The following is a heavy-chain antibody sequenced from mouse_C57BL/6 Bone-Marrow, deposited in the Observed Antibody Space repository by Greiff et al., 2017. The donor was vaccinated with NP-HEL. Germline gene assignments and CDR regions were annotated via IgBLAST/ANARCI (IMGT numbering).Heavy chain of an antibody. CDR2: IYPRSGNT. CDR1: GYTFTSYG. J-gene: IGHJ1*03. CDR3: ARTGVFSYWYFDV. Sequence: VQLQQSGAELARPGASVKLSCKASGYTFTSYGISWVKQRTGQGLEWIGAIYPRSGNTYYNEKFKGKATLTADKSSSTAYMELRSLTSEVSAVYFCARTGVFSYWYFDVWGTGTTVTVSS. V-gene: IGHV1-81*01.